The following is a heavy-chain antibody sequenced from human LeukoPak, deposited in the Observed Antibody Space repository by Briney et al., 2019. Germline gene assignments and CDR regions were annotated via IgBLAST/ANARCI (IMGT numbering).Heavy chain of an antibody. CDR2: ISGSGGST. V-gene: IGHV3-23*01. Sequence: PGGSLRLPCAASGFTFSSYGMSWVRQAPGKGLEWVSVISGSGGSTYYADSVKGRFTISRDNSKNSLYLQMNSLRAEDTAVYYCARAGRVEMATIAWGQGTLVTVSS. CDR1: GFTFSSYG. D-gene: IGHD5-24*01. J-gene: IGHJ5*02. CDR3: ARAGRVEMATIA.